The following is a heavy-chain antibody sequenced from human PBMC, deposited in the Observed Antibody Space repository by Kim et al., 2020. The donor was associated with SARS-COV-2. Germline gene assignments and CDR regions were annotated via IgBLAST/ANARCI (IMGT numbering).Heavy chain of an antibody. V-gene: IGHV3-33*01. J-gene: IGHJ4*02. D-gene: IGHD6-13*01. CDR1: GFTFSSYG. CDR3: ARDYRGATKVYSSSWYSWCFDY. CDR2: IWYDGSNK. Sequence: GGSLRLSCAASGFTFSSYGMHWVRQAPGKGLEWVAVIWYDGSNKYYADSVKGRFTISRDNSKNTLYLQMNSLRAEDTAVYYCARDYRGATKVYSSSWYSWCFDYWGQGTLVTVSS.